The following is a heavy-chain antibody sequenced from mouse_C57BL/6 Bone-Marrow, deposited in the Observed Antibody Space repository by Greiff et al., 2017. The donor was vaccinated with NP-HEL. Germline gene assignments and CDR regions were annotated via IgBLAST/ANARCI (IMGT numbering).Heavy chain of an antibody. CDR2: ISSGSSTI. CDR3: ARGSYEYRYYYAMDY. CDR1: GFTFSDYG. V-gene: IGHV5-17*01. D-gene: IGHD2-4*01. Sequence: EVKVEESGGGLVKPGGSLKLSCAASGFTFSDYGMHWVRQAPEKGLEWVAYISSGSSTIYYADTVKGRFTISRDNAKNTLFLQMTSLRSEDTAMYYCARGSYEYRYYYAMDYWGQGTSVTVSS. J-gene: IGHJ4*01.